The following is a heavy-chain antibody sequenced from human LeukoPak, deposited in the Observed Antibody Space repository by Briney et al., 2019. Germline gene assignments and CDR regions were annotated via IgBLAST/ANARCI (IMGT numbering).Heavy chain of an antibody. CDR1: GHTFTGYY. D-gene: IGHD6-6*01. J-gene: IGHJ3*02. V-gene: IGHV1-46*01. CDR2: INPSGGST. CDR3: ARVRLGRRDDAFDI. Sequence: ASVKVSCKASGHTFTGYYMHWVRQAPGQGLEWMGIINPSGGSTSYAQKFQGRVTMTRDMSTSTVYMELSSLRSEDTAVYYCARVRLGRRDDAFDIWGQGTMVTVSS.